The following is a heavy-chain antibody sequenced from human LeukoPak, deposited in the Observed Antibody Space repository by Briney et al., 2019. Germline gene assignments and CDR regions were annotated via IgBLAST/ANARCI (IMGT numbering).Heavy chain of an antibody. Sequence: SETLSLTCTVSGGSISSSSYYWGWIRQPPGKGLEWIGSIYYSGSTYYNPSLKSRVTISVDTSKNQFSLKLSSVTAADTAVYYCARLSFSSGWNFDYWGQGTLVTVSS. D-gene: IGHD6-19*01. CDR1: GGSISSSSYY. J-gene: IGHJ4*02. CDR2: IYYSGST. CDR3: ARLSFSSGWNFDY. V-gene: IGHV4-39*01.